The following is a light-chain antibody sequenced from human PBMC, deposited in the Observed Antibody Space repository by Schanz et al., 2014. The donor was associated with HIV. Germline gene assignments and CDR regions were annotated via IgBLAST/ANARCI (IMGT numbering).Light chain of an antibody. J-gene: IGKJ3*01. CDR2: AAS. CDR1: QSISSSL. V-gene: IGKV3-20*01. CDR3: HHYGGS. Sequence: IVLTQSPGTLSLSPGERGTLSCRASQSISSSLLAWYQKKPGQAPTLLIYAASSRASSIPDRFSGSGSGADFTLTISGLEPEDFAVYYCHHYGGSFGPGTTVDYK.